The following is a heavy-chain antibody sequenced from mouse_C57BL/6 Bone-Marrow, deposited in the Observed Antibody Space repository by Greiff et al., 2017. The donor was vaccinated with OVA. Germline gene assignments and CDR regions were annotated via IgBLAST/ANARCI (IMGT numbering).Heavy chain of an antibody. CDR3: AREGLRTGTPFAY. CDR1: GYTFTSYG. V-gene: IGHV1-58*01. J-gene: IGHJ3*01. D-gene: IGHD4-1*01. Sequence: VQLKESGAELVRPGSSVKMSCKTSGYTFTSYGINWVKQRPGQGLEWIGSIYIGNGYTEYNEKFKGKATLTSDTSSSTAYMQLSSLTSEDSAIYFWAREGLRTGTPFAYWGQGTLVTVSA. CDR2: IYIGNGYT.